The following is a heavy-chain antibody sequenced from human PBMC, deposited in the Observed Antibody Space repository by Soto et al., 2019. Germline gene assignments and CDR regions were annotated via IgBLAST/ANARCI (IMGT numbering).Heavy chain of an antibody. CDR2: ISDTGGYI. CDR3: ATGRYCSSAACHAAE. J-gene: IGHJ4*02. D-gene: IGHD2-2*01. CDR1: GFTFSSSA. Sequence: EVQLLESGGGLVQPGGSLRLSCAAFGFTFSSSAMQWVRQAPGKGLEWVSAISDTGGYIRYTDSVKGRFTISRDNSKNTLFLQMNSLRDEDTALYYCATGRYCSSAACHAAEWGQGTLITVSS. V-gene: IGHV3-23*01.